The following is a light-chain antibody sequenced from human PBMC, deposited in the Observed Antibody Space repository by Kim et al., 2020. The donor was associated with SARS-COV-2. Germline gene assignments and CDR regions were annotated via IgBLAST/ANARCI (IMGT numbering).Light chain of an antibody. CDR1: SSDIGGFNY. CDR2: EVS. CDR3: CSYAGSYRWV. V-gene: IGLV2-8*01. J-gene: IGLJ3*02. Sequence: QSVLTQPPSASGSPGQSVTISCTGTSSDIGGFNYVSWYQQHPGKAPKLMIYEVSKRPSGVPVRFSGSKSGNTASLIISGLQAEDEADYYCCSYAGSYRWVFGGGTQLTVL.